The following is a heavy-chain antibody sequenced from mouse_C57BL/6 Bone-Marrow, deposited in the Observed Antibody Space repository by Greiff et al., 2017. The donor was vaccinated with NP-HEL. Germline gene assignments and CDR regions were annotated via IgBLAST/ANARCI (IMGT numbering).Heavy chain of an antibody. CDR2: ISDGGSYT. CDR3: ARDEHYGYWYFDV. D-gene: IGHD1-1*01. CDR1: GFTFSSYA. V-gene: IGHV5-4*01. Sequence: DVKLVESGGGLVKPGGSLKLSCAASGFTFSSYAMSWVRQTPEKRLEWVATISDGGSYTYYPDNVKGRFTISRDNAKNNLYLQMSHLKSEDTAMYYCARDEHYGYWYFDVWGTGTTVTVSS. J-gene: IGHJ1*03.